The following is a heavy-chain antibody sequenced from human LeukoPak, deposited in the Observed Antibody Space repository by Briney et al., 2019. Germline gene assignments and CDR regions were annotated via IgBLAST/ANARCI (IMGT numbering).Heavy chain of an antibody. D-gene: IGHD6-19*01. CDR3: XXXYSSSYFDS. CDR2: IIPVIGTG. V-gene: IGHV1-69*11. Sequence: SVKVSCKASGATFINFPFSWVRQAPGQGLEWMGRIIPVIGTGNYAQKFQGRITITADETTSTAYMELSSLRLEDTAVYYCXXXYSSSYFDSWGQGTQVTVSS. CDR1: GATFINFP. J-gene: IGHJ4*02.